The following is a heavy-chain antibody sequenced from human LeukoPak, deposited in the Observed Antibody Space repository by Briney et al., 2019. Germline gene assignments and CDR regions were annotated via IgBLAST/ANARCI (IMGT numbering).Heavy chain of an antibody. CDR2: INHNGNVN. CDR1: GFTFSSYW. D-gene: IGHD3-16*01. V-gene: IGHV3-7*03. J-gene: IGHJ6*02. CDR3: ARGGGLDV. Sequence: GVSLRLSCAASGFTFSSYWMNRARQAPGKGLEWVASINHNGNVNYYVDTVKGRFTISRDNAKNSLYLQMSNLRAEDTAVYFCARGGGLDVWGQGATVTVSS.